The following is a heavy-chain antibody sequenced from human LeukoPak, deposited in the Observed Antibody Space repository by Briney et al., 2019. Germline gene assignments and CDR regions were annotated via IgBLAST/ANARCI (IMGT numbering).Heavy chain of an antibody. D-gene: IGHD4-17*01. Sequence: GGSLRLSCAASGFTVSRNYMSWVRQAPGKGLEWVSGISGGVGTTYYVDSVKGRFTISRDNSKNTLYLQMNSLRAEDTAVYYCAKGRTTTVRFLIDYWGQGTLVTVSS. CDR1: GFTVSRNY. CDR2: ISGGVGTT. J-gene: IGHJ4*02. CDR3: AKGRTTTVRFLIDY. V-gene: IGHV3-23*01.